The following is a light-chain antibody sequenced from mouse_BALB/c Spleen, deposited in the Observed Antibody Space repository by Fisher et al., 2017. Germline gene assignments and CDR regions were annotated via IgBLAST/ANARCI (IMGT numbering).Light chain of an antibody. Sequence: IVLTQTPASLAVSLGQRATISCRASESVDNYGISFMNWFQQKPGTSPKLWIYSTSNLASGVPARFSGSGSGTFYSLTISSMEAEDAATYYCQQWSSNPLTFGAGTKLELK. CDR2: STS. V-gene: IGKV4-57*01. CDR3: QQWSSNPLT. CDR1: ESVDNYGISF. J-gene: IGKJ5*01.